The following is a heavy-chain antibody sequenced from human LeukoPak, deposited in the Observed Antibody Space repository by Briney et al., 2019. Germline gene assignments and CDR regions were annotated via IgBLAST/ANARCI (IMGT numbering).Heavy chain of an antibody. D-gene: IGHD4-17*01. CDR3: VRAVTREDYYYYGMDV. CDR2: ISSKGGST. CDR1: GFTFSTYT. V-gene: IGHV3-64D*09. Sequence: PGGSLILSCSASGFTFSTYTMHWVRQAPGKGLEYVSAISSKGGSTYYADSVKGRFTISRDNSKNTLYLQMSSLRAEDTAVYYCVRAVTREDYYYYGMDVWGQGTTVTVSS. J-gene: IGHJ6*02.